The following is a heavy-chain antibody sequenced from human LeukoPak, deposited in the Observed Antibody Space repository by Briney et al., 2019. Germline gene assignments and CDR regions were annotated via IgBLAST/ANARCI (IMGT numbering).Heavy chain of an antibody. CDR3: ARLGVVPAATSIDS. V-gene: IGHV4-38-2*01. CDR2: IHHGGRT. Sequence: SETLSLTCDVSGFSISSGYYWGWIRQPPGKGLEWIVSIHHGGRTYYNPSLKSRVTISVDTSKNQFYLKLSSVTAADTAVYYCARLGVVPAATSIDSWGQGTLVSVSS. D-gene: IGHD2-2*01. CDR1: GFSISSGYY. J-gene: IGHJ4*02.